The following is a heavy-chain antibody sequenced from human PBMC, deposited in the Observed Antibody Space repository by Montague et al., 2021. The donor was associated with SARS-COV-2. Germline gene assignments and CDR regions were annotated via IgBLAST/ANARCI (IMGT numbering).Heavy chain of an antibody. CDR3: ARVRQWLVPFDY. CDR2: IYYSGST. Sequence: SETLSLTCTVSGDSISHSSYYWGWIRQPPWKGLEWIGSIYYSGSTYYNPSLKSRVTISVDTSKNQVSLKLNSVTAADTAVYYCARVRQWLVPFDYWGQGTLVTVSS. J-gene: IGHJ4*02. D-gene: IGHD6-19*01. CDR1: GDSISHSSYY. V-gene: IGHV4-39*07.